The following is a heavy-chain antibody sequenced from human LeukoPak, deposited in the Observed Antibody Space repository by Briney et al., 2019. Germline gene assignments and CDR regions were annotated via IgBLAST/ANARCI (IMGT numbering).Heavy chain of an antibody. D-gene: IGHD3-22*01. CDR3: ARGGGYYSNYFDY. CDR1: GGSFSGYY. CDR2: INHSGST. Sequence: ASETLSLTCAVYGGSFSGYYWSWIRQPAGKGLEWIGEINHSGSTNYNPSLKSRVTISVDTSKNQFSLKLSSVTAADTAVYYCARGGGYYSNYFDYWGQGTLVTVSS. J-gene: IGHJ4*02. V-gene: IGHV4-34*01.